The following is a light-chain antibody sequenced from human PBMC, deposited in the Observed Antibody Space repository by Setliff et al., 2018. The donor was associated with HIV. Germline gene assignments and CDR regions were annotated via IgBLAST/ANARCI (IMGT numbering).Light chain of an antibody. CDR1: SSDVGAYNY. CDR3: SSYITNSTSYV. Sequence: QSALTQPASVSGSPGQSITISCTGTSSDVGAYNYVSWYQQHPGKAPKLMIYEVSNRPSGVSNRFSGSKSGNTASLTISGLQAEDEADYYCSSYITNSTSYVFGTGTKSPS. V-gene: IGLV2-14*01. J-gene: IGLJ1*01. CDR2: EVS.